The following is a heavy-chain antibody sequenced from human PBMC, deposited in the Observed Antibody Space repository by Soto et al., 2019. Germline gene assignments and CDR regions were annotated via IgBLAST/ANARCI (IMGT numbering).Heavy chain of an antibody. D-gene: IGHD6-13*01. CDR1: GFTFSSYG. CDR3: AKHSSSWYSSSVDY. V-gene: IGHV3-30*18. CDR2: ISYDGSNK. Sequence: QVQLVESGGGVVQPGRSLRLSCAASGFTFSSYGMHWFRQAPGKGLEGVAVISYDGSNKYYADSVKGRFTISRDNSKNTLYLQMNSLRAEDTAVYYCAKHSSSWYSSSVDYWGQGTLVTVSS. J-gene: IGHJ4*02.